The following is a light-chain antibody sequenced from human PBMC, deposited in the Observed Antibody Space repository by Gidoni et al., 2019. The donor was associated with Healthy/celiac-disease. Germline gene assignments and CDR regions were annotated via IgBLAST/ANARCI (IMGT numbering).Light chain of an antibody. CDR1: KLGDKY. CDR3: QAWDSSPWV. J-gene: IGLJ3*02. Sequence: YELTQPPSVSVSPGQTASITCSGDKLGDKYACWYQQKPGQSPVLVIYQDSKRPSGIPERFSGSNSGNTATLTISGTQAMDEADYYCQAWDSSPWVFGGGTKLTVL. V-gene: IGLV3-1*01. CDR2: QDS.